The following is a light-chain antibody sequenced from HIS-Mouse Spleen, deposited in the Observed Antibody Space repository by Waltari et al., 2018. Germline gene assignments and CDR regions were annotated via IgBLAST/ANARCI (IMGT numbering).Light chain of an antibody. J-gene: IGLJ2*01. Sequence: QSALTQPASVSGSPGQSITISCTGTSSAVGGYNYVSWYQQHPGKAPKLMIYDVSNRPSGVSNRFSGSKSGNTASLTISGLQAEDEADYYCSSYTSSSFNVVFGGGTKLNVL. CDR1: SSAVGGYNY. CDR3: SSYTSSSFNVV. CDR2: DVS. V-gene: IGLV2-14*03.